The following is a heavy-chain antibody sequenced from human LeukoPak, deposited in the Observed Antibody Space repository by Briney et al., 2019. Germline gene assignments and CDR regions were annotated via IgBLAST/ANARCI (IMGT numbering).Heavy chain of an antibody. J-gene: IGHJ4*02. CDR3: ARESAAGISAFDY. V-gene: IGHV3-66*01. CDR1: GFTFSSYG. D-gene: IGHD6-13*01. Sequence: GGSLRLSCAASGFTFSSYGMHWVRQAPGKGLEWVSVIYSGGSTYYADSVKGRFTISRDNSKNTLYLQMNSLRAEDTAVYYCARESAAGISAFDYWGQGTLVTVSS. CDR2: IYSGGST.